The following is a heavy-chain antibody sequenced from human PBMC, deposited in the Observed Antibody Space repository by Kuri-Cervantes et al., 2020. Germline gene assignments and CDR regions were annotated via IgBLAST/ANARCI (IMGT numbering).Heavy chain of an antibody. Sequence: GSLRLSCAVYGGSFSGYYWSWIRQPPGKGLEWIGEINHSGSTNYNPSLKSRVTISVDTSKNQFSLKLSSVTAADTAVYYCASKEYYYDSSGYYTNWYFDLWGRSTLITVSS. CDR2: INHSGST. CDR3: ASKEYYYDSSGYYTNWYFDL. V-gene: IGHV4-34*01. J-gene: IGHJ2*01. D-gene: IGHD3-22*01. CDR1: GGSFSGYY.